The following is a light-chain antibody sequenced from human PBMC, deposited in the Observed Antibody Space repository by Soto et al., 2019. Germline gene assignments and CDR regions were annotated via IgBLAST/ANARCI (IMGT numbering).Light chain of an antibody. Sequence: QSALTQPRSVSGSPGQSVTISCTGTSSDVGGYNHVSWYQQNPGEAPKVMIFDVSKRPSGVPDRFSGSKSDNTASLTISGLQAEDEADYYCCSYAGSSAYVFGDGTKVTVL. CDR1: SSDVGGYNH. V-gene: IGLV2-11*01. CDR2: DVS. J-gene: IGLJ1*01. CDR3: CSYAGSSAYV.